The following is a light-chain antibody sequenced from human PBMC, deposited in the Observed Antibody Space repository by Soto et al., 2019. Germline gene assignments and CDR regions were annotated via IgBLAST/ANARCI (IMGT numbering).Light chain of an antibody. CDR2: EGS. Sequence: QSVLTQPASVSGSPGPSITISCTGTSSDVGGYNYVSWYQQHPGKAPKLMIYEGSTRPAGVSKRFSGCKSGNRASVTSSGLPAEYTPDHYCSLYTRSITPRYVAXSETKITV. J-gene: IGLJ1*01. V-gene: IGLV2-14*01. CDR3: SLYTRSITPRYV. CDR1: SSDVGGYNY.